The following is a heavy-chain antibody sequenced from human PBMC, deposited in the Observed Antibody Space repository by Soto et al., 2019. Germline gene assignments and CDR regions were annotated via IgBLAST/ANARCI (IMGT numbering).Heavy chain of an antibody. J-gene: IGHJ4*02. D-gene: IGHD3-16*02. V-gene: IGHV3-33*01. CDR1: GFTFSSYG. CDR3: ARDSLLHLGELSFVFDY. CDR2: IWYDGSNK. Sequence: GGSLRLSCAASGFTFSSYGMHWVRQAPGKGLEWVAVIWYDGSNKYYADSVKGRFTISRDNSKNTLYLQMNSLRAEDTAVYYCARDSLLHLGELSFVFDYWGQGTLVTVSS.